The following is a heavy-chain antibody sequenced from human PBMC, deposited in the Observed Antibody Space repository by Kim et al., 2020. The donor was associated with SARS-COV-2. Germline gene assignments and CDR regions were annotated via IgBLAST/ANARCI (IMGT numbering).Heavy chain of an antibody. CDR2: ISSSSSYI. V-gene: IGHV3-21*01. Sequence: GGSLRLSCAASGFTFSSYSMNWVRQAPVKGLEWVSSISSSSSYIYYADSVKGRFTISRDNAKNSLYLQMNSLRAEDTAVYYCARDIAAAGYYYYGMDVWGQGTTVTVSS. CDR1: GFTFSSYS. J-gene: IGHJ6*02. D-gene: IGHD6-13*01. CDR3: ARDIAAAGYYYYGMDV.